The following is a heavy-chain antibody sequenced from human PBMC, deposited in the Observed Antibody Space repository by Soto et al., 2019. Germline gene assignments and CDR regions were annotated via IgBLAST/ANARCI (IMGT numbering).Heavy chain of an antibody. J-gene: IGHJ4*02. CDR2: IWYDGSNK. CDR3: ARDGSSDHDILGTPLDY. Sequence: GGSLRLSCAASGFTFSSYGMHWVRQAPGKGLEWVAVIWYDGSNKYYADSVKGRFTISRDNSKNTLYLQMNSLRAEDTAVYYCARDGSSDHDILGTPLDYWGQGTLVNVSS. D-gene: IGHD3-9*01. CDR1: GFTFSSYG. V-gene: IGHV3-33*01.